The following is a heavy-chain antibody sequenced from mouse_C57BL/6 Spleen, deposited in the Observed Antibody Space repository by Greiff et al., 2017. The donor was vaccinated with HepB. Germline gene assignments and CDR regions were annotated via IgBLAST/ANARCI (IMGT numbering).Heavy chain of an antibody. CDR1: GFNIKDYY. D-gene: IGHD2-4*01. CDR2: IDPEDGDT. J-gene: IGHJ1*03. V-gene: IGHV14-1*01. Sequence: EVKLQESGAELVRPGASVKLSCTASGFNIKDYYMHWVKQRPEQGLEWIGRIDPEDGDTEYAPKFQGKATMTADTSSNTAYLQLSSLTSEDTAVYYCTTTTMITTTQYFDVWGTGTTLTVSS. CDR3: TTTTMITTTQYFDV.